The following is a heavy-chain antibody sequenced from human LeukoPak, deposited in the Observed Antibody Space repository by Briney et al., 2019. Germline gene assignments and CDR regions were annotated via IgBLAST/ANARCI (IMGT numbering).Heavy chain of an antibody. J-gene: IGHJ4*02. D-gene: IGHD1-26*01. CDR1: GGSISSSNW. Sequence: SETLSLTCAVSGGSISSSNWWSWVRQPPGKGLEWIGEIYHSGSTNYNPSLKSRVTISVDKSKNQFSLKLSSVTAAATAVYYCAKGGSLIVGAIYFDYWGQGTLVTVSS. V-gene: IGHV4-4*02. CDR2: IYHSGST. CDR3: AKGGSLIVGAIYFDY.